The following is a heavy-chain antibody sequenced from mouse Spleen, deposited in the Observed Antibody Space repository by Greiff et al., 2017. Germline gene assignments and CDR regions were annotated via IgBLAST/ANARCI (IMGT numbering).Heavy chain of an antibody. V-gene: IGHV1-69*01. D-gene: IGHD2-3*01. J-gene: IGHJ2*01. CDR1: GYTFTSYW. Sequence: VQLQQPGAELVMPGASVKLSCKASGYTFTSYWMHWVKQRPGQGLEWIGEIDPSDSYTNYNQKFKGKATLTVDKSSSTAYMQLSSLTSEDSAVYYCARRNDGYSYFDYWGQGTTLTVSS. CDR2: IDPSDSYT. CDR3: ARRNDGYSYFDY.